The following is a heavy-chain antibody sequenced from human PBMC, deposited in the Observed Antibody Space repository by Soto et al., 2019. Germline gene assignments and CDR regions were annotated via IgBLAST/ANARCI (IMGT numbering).Heavy chain of an antibody. Sequence: RLEWIGWIVVGSGNTNYAQKFHESVTITTDLSTSTAAMELSSLRSEDTAVYYCAAESMDLYGMDVWGQGTTVTV. CDR2: IVVGSGNT. J-gene: IGHJ6*02. D-gene: IGHD3-10*01. V-gene: IGHV1-58*01. CDR3: AAESMDLYGMDV.